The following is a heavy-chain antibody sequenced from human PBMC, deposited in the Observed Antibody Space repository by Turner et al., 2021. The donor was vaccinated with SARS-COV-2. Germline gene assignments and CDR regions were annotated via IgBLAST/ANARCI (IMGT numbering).Heavy chain of an antibody. J-gene: IGHJ3*02. CDR1: GGTFSSNA. D-gene: IGHD2-2*02. Sequence: QVQLVQSGAEVKKPGSSVKVSCKASGGTFSSNAINWVRQAPGQGLEWMGGIIPILGITNYAQKFQDRVTITADKSTSTAYMELSSLRSEDTAVYYCAREIPIQRGAFDIWGQGTMVTVSS. CDR3: AREIPIQRGAFDI. CDR2: IIPILGIT. V-gene: IGHV1-69*10.